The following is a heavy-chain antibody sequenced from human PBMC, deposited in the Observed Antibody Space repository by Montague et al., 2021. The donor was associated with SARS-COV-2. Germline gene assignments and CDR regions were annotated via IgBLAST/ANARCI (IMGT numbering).Heavy chain of an antibody. D-gene: IGHD6-13*01. J-gene: IGHJ4*02. CDR1: GFSLSTGGVG. V-gene: IGHV2-5*02. CDR3: AHRLSIAAAGGSEPYFDY. Sequence: PALVKPTQTLTLTCTFSGFSLSTGGVGVGWIRQPPGKALEWLALIYWDDDKRYSPSLKSRLTITKDTSKNQVVLTMTNMDPVDTATYYCAHRLSIAAAGGSEPYFDYWGQGTLVTVSS. CDR2: IYWDDDK.